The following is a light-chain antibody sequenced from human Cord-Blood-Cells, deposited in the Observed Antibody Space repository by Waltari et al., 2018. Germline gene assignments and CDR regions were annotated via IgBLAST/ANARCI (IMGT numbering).Light chain of an antibody. V-gene: IGLV2-23*01. CDR3: CSYAGSSTWV. Sequence: QSALTQPAPVSGSPGQSITISCTGTRRDVGSYNLVPWYQQHPGKAPKLMIYGGSKRPSGVSNRFSGSKSGNTASLTISGLQAEDEADYYCCSYAGSSTWVFGGGTKLTVL. CDR2: GGS. CDR1: RRDVGSYNL. J-gene: IGLJ3*02.